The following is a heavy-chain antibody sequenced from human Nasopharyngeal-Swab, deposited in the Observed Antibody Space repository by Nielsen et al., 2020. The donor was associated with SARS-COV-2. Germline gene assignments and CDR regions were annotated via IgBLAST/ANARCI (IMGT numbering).Heavy chain of an antibody. D-gene: IGHD3-9*01. Sequence: LSLTCVASGFPFSSYSMNWVRQAPGKGLEWVSSISSSSSYIYYADSVKGRFTISRDNAKNSLYLQMNSLRAEDTAVYFCARGCVLTGPSCYYYGMDVWGQGTTVTVSS. CDR1: GFPFSSYS. CDR2: ISSSSSYI. J-gene: IGHJ6*02. CDR3: ARGCVLTGPSCYYYGMDV. V-gene: IGHV3-21*01.